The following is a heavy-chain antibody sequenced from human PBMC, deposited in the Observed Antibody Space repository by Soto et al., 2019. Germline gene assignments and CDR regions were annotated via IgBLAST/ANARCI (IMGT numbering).Heavy chain of an antibody. CDR3: AKDSNWFGEPGDNYFDY. Sequence: GGSLRLSCAASGFTFSSYAMSWVRQAPGKGLEWVSAISGSGGSTYYADSVKGRFTISRDNSKNTLYLQMNSLRAEDTAVYYCAKDSNWFGEPGDNYFDYWGQGTLVTVSS. V-gene: IGHV3-23*01. J-gene: IGHJ4*02. CDR2: ISGSGGST. CDR1: GFTFSSYA. D-gene: IGHD3-10*01.